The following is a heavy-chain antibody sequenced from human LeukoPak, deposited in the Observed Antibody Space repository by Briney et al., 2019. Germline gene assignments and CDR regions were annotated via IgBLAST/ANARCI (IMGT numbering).Heavy chain of an antibody. CDR3: ARRRSCYSYDHAAFEI. J-gene: IGHJ3*02. CDR1: GGSISTYY. CDR2: IDYRGST. Sequence: SETLSLTCTVSGGSISTYYWSWIRQPPGKGLEWIAYIDYRGSTTYNPSLKSRVTISVDTSRNQFSLKLSSVTAADTAVYYCARRRSCYSYDHAAFEIWGQGTMVTVSS. D-gene: IGHD5-18*01. V-gene: IGHV4-59*01.